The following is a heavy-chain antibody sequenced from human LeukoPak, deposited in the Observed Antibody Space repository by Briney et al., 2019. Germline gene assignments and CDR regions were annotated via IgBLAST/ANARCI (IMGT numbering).Heavy chain of an antibody. J-gene: IGHJ6*03. D-gene: IGHD6-13*01. V-gene: IGHV3-23*01. CDR1: GLTFSSYA. CDR2: ISGSGGST. CDR3: AKGGIHRGYYFYYMDV. Sequence: GGSLSLSCAASGLTFSSYAMSWVRQAPGKGLEWVSAISGSGGSTYYADSVKGRFTISRDNAKNSLYLQMNSLRAEDTALYFCAKGGIHRGYYFYYMDVWGKGTTVTVSS.